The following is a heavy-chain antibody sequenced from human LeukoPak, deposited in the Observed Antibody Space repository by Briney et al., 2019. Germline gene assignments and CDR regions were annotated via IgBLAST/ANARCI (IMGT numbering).Heavy chain of an antibody. D-gene: IGHD6-19*01. CDR1: GFTFSSYA. J-gene: IGHJ6*02. Sequence: GGSLRLSCAASGFTFSSYAMSWVRQAPGKGLEWVSAISGSGGSTYYADSVKGRFTISRDNYKSTLYLEVNSLRAEDTAVYYCAKDVEIQNEQWLVRDKYYYYGMDVWGQGTTVTVSS. V-gene: IGHV3-23*01. CDR2: ISGSGGST. CDR3: AKDVEIQNEQWLVRDKYYYYGMDV.